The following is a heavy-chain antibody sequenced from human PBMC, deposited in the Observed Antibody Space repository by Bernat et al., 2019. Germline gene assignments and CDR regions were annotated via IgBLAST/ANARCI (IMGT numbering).Heavy chain of an antibody. CDR1: GFTFTYYA. Sequence: EVQLVESGGGLVQPGGSLRLSCAASGFTFTYYAMSWVRQAPGKGLEWGSGISGSGGSTYYADSVKGRFTISRDNSKSTLYLQMNSLRAEDTAVYYCVKGGYCSGGSCYPGYYFDYWGQGTLVTVSS. CDR3: VKGGYCSGGSCYPGYYFDY. V-gene: IGHV3-23*04. J-gene: IGHJ4*02. D-gene: IGHD2-15*01. CDR2: ISGSGGST.